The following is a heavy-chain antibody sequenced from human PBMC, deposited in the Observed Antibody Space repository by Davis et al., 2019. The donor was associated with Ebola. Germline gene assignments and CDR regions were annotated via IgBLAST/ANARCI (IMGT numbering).Heavy chain of an antibody. CDR3: AKSGLSFGVVKYHYGMDV. D-gene: IGHD3-3*01. Sequence: PGGSLRLSCATSGFTFSAYAMTWVRQAPGKGLEWVSTVSGGDRNTYYADSVKGRFTISRDNSRNTLYLKMNSLRAEDTAVYYCAKSGLSFGVVKYHYGMDVWGKGTTVTVSS. CDR2: VSGGDRNT. J-gene: IGHJ6*04. V-gene: IGHV3-23*01. CDR1: GFTFSAYA.